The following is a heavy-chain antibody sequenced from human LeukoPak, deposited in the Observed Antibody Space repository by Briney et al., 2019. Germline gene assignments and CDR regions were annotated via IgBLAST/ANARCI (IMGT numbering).Heavy chain of an antibody. Sequence: GGSLRLSCTASEFTVSRNYMLWVRQAPGKGLEWVSLIFSNGDTHYADSVKGRFTISRDTSKNTVSLQMNSLRVEDTAMYYCTRDQMNYWRQRTLVTVSS. D-gene: IGHD5-24*01. CDR3: TRDQMNY. V-gene: IGHV3-53*01. CDR2: IFSNGDT. CDR1: EFTVSRNY. J-gene: IGHJ4*02.